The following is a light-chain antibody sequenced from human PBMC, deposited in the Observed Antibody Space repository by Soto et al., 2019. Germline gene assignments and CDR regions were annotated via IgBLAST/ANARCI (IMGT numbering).Light chain of an antibody. CDR2: KAS. V-gene: IGKV1-5*03. CDR1: QSISSW. Sequence: DFQMTQSPSTLSASVGDRVTITCRASQSISSWLAWYQQKPGKAPKLLIYKASSLESGVPSRFSGSGSVTEFTLTISGLQPDDFATYYCQQYHIFPLTFGGGTKVEIK. CDR3: QQYHIFPLT. J-gene: IGKJ4*01.